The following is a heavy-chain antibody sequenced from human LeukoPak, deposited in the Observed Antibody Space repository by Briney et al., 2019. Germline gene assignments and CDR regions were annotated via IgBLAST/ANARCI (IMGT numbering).Heavy chain of an antibody. CDR1: GFSFSSYW. J-gene: IGHJ4*02. CDR2: INQYGSEK. D-gene: IGHD1-26*01. CDR3: ASALGAHYFDY. Sequence: GESLKISCAASGFSFSSYWMSWVRQAPGKGLEWVANINQYGSEKYYVDSVKGRFTISRDNAKNSLYVQMNSLRAEDTAVYYCASALGAHYFDYWGRGTLVTVSS. V-gene: IGHV3-7*05.